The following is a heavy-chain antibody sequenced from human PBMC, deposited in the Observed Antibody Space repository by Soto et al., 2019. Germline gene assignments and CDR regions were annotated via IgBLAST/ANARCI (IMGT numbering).Heavy chain of an antibody. D-gene: IGHD3-16*02. J-gene: IGHJ6*03. CDR1: GFTFSSYA. CDR3: AKVYHYYYHYYMDV. Sequence: GGSLRLSCAASGFTFSSYAMSWVRQAPGKGLEWVSAISGSGGSTYYADSVKGRFTISRDNSKNTLYLQMNSLRAEDTAVYYCAKVYHYYYHYYMDVWGKGTTVTVSS. V-gene: IGHV3-23*01. CDR2: ISGSGGST.